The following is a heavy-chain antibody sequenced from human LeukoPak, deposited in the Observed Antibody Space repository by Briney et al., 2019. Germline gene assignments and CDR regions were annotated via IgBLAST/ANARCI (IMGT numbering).Heavy chain of an antibody. D-gene: IGHD1-14*01. V-gene: IGHV4-59*08. J-gene: IGHJ2*01. CDR3: ARRGSGASLEYYFDL. Sequence: SETLSLTCTVSGGSISSYYWSWIRQPPGKGLEYIGYIYYSGNTNSNPSLNGRVTISVDTSKNQFPLKLSSVTAADTAVYYCARRGSGASLEYYFDLWGRGTLVTVSS. CDR2: IYYSGNT. CDR1: GGSISSYY.